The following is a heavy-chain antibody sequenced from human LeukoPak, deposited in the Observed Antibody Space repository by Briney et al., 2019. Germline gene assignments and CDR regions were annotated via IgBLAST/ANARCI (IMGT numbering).Heavy chain of an antibody. CDR3: ARGTYIVVVPAAAAYNWFDP. D-gene: IGHD2-2*01. Sequence: SETLSLTCTVSGGSISSYYWSWIRQPPGKGLEWIGYIYYSGSTNYNPSLKSRVTISVDTSKNQFSLKLSSVTAADTAVYYCARGTYIVVVPAAAAYNWFDPWGQGTLVTVSS. CDR1: GGSISSYY. CDR2: IYYSGST. J-gene: IGHJ5*02. V-gene: IGHV4-59*12.